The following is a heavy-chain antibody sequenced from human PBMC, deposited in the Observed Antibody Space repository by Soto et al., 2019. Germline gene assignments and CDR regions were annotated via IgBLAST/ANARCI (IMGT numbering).Heavy chain of an antibody. V-gene: IGHV1-46*03. D-gene: IGHD2-15*01. CDR2: INPSGGST. J-gene: IGHJ6*02. CDR3: ARGPPGYCSGGSCYGANYYYGMDV. Sequence: QVQLVQSGAEVKKPGASVKVSCKASGYTFTSYYMHWVRQAPGQGLEWMGIINPSGGSTSYAQKCQGRVTMTRDTSTSTVYMELSSLRAEDTAVYYCARGPPGYCSGGSCYGANYYYGMDVWGQGTTVTVSS. CDR1: GYTFTSYY.